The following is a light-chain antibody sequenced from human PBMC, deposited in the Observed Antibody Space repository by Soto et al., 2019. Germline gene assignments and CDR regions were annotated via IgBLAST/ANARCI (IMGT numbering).Light chain of an antibody. V-gene: IGKV3-15*01. J-gene: IGKJ4*01. Sequence: EIVMTQSPATLSLSPGEGATLSCRASQSVRSNLAWYQQKPGQAPRLLIYAASTRATGIPARFSGSGSETEFTLTISSLQSEDFALYYCQEYNRFPSLTFGGGTKVEIK. CDR2: AAS. CDR1: QSVRSN. CDR3: QEYNRFPSLT.